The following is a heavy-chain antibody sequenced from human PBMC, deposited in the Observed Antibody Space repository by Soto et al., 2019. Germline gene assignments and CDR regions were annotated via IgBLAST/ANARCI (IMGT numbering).Heavy chain of an antibody. D-gene: IGHD6-13*01. J-gene: IGHJ4*02. V-gene: IGHV1-3*01. Sequence: QVQLVQSGAEVKKPGASVKVSCKASGYTFTSYAMHWVRQAPGQRLEWMGWINAGNGNTKYSQKFQGRVTINRDTSASTAYMELSSLRSEDTAVYYCARRGSSWQPDYWGQGTLVTVSS. CDR2: INAGNGNT. CDR3: ARRGSSWQPDY. CDR1: GYTFTSYA.